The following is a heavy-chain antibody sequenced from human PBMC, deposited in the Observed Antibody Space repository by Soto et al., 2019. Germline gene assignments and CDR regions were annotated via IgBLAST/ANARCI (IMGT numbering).Heavy chain of an antibody. CDR2: IYYSVST. Sequence: KPSETLSLTCSVSGCSISSYYWSWIRQPPGKGLEWIGYIYYSVSTNYNPSLKSRVTISVDTSKNQFSLKLSSVTAEDTAVYYCAKSPNPGSATPSYYGMDVWGLGTTVTVSS. V-gene: IGHV4-59*08. D-gene: IGHD2-15*01. CDR3: AKSPNPGSATPSYYGMDV. J-gene: IGHJ6*02. CDR1: GCSISSYY.